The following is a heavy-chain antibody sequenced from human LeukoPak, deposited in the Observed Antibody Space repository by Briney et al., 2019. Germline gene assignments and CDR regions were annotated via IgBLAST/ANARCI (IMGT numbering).Heavy chain of an antibody. V-gene: IGHV4-4*07. CDR2: IHMSGST. Sequence: SETLSLTSTVSGDSINSYHWSWIRQPAGKGLEWIGRIHMSGSTNYNPSLRSRVAISMDNSKKQFSLKLKSVTAADTAVYYCARDDSSRDDSGGYHYWGQGTLVTISS. CDR3: ARDDSSRDDSGGYHY. J-gene: IGHJ4*02. D-gene: IGHD3-22*01. CDR1: GDSINSYH.